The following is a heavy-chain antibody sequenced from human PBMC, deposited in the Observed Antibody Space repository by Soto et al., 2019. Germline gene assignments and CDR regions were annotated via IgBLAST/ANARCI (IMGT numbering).Heavy chain of an antibody. Sequence: PSETLSLTCAVSGGSISSSNWWSWVRQPPGKGLEWIGEIYHSGSTNYNPSLKSRVTISVDKSKNQFSLKLSSVTAADTAVYYCARVGAVAGTLYYFDYWGQGTLVTVSS. CDR3: ARVGAVAGTLYYFDY. J-gene: IGHJ4*02. D-gene: IGHD6-19*01. CDR1: GGSISSSNW. V-gene: IGHV4-4*02. CDR2: IYHSGST.